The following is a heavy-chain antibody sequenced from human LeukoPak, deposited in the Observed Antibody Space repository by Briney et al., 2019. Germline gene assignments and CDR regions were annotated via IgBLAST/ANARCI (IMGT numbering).Heavy chain of an antibody. Sequence: ASVKVSCKASGYTFTGYYMHWVRQAPGQGLEWMGWINPNSGGTNYAQKFQGRVTMTRDTSISTAYMDLSSLRYDDTAVYYCARASAGGPENWFDPWGQGTLVTVSS. CDR1: GYTFTGYY. CDR2: INPNSGGT. V-gene: IGHV1-2*02. CDR3: ARASAGGPENWFDP. J-gene: IGHJ5*02.